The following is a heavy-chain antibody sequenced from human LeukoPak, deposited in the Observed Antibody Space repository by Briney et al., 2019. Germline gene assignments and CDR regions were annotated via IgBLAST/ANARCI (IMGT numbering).Heavy chain of an antibody. CDR1: GFTFSSYA. J-gene: IGHJ3*01. Sequence: GGSLRLSCAASGFTFSSYAMSWVRQAPGKGLEWVSAISGSGGSIYYADSVKGRFTISRDKSKNTLYLQMNSLRAEDTAVYYCSKQVDFDPADALDVWGQGTMVTVSS. D-gene: IGHD3-9*01. CDR3: SKQVDFDPADALDV. V-gene: IGHV3-23*01. CDR2: ISGSGGSI.